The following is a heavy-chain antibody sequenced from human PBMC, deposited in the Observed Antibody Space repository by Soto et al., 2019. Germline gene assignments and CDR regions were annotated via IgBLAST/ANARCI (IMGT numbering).Heavy chain of an antibody. V-gene: IGHV3-30-3*01. CDR1: EFTFSSYA. D-gene: IGHD1-20*01. CDR3: ARDYNWNQYSYHGMDL. CDR2: ISYDGSSE. J-gene: IGHJ6*02. Sequence: GGSLRLSCAASEFTFSSYAIHWVRQTPGKGLDWLAVISYDGSSEVYADSVKGRLTISRDNSKNTVYLQMNGLRPEDTAVYYCARDYNWNQYSYHGMDLWGQGTTVTVSS.